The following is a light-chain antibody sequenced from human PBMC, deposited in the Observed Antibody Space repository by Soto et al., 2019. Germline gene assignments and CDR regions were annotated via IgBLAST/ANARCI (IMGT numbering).Light chain of an antibody. CDR3: HHFGSSRHT. V-gene: IGKV3-20*01. J-gene: IGKJ2*01. CDR2: GAS. CDR1: QTINNN. Sequence: EIVLTQSPATLSVSPGERATLSCRASQTINNNVAWYQLKDGQVPRLLIYGASSRAAGIPDRFSGSGSGTDFTLTTSRLEPEDFAVYYCHHFGSSRHTFGQGTKVDIK.